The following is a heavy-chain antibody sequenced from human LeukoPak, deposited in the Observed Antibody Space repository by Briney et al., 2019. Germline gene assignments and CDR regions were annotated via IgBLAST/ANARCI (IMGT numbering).Heavy chain of an antibody. V-gene: IGHV1-18*01. CDR2: ISAYNGNT. D-gene: IGHD1-26*01. Sequence: GASVKVSCKASGYTFTSYGISWVRQAPGQGLEWMGWISAYNGNTNYAQKLQGRVTMTTDTSTSTAYMELRSLRSDDTAVYYCASSLGSYYPIYFDYWGHGTLVTVSS. CDR1: GYTFTSYG. J-gene: IGHJ4*01. CDR3: ASSLGSYYPIYFDY.